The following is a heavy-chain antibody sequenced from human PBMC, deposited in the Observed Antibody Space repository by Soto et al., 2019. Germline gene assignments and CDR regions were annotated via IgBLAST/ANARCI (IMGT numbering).Heavy chain of an antibody. V-gene: IGHV3-15*01. CDR3: TTYLIVLMVYVNPVY. D-gene: IGHD2-8*01. Sequence: EVQLVESGGGLVKPGGSLRLSCAASGFTFSNAWMSWVRQAPGKGLEWVGRIKSKTDGGTTDYAAPVKGRFTISRDDSKNTLYLQMNSLKTEDTAVYYCTTYLIVLMVYVNPVYWGQGTLVTVSS. CDR2: IKSKTDGGTT. J-gene: IGHJ4*02. CDR1: GFTFSNAW.